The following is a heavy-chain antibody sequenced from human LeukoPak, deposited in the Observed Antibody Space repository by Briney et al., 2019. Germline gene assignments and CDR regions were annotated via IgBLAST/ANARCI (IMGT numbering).Heavy chain of an antibody. CDR3: ARDRLHYGEYEKTFDY. V-gene: IGHV3-48*01. J-gene: IGHJ4*02. Sequence: GGSLRLSCAASGFTFSSYSMNWARQAPGKGLEWVSYISYSSSTIYCADSVKGRFTISRDNAKNSLYLQMDSLRAEDTAVYYCARDRLHYGEYEKTFDYWGQGTLVTVSS. CDR2: ISYSSSTI. D-gene: IGHD4-17*01. CDR1: GFTFSSYS.